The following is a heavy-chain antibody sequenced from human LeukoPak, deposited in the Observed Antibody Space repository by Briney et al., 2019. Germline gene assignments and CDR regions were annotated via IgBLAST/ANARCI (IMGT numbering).Heavy chain of an antibody. CDR3: ARGPTYYDSSGYRLEY. CDR2: INPSNGGT. Sequence: ASVKVSCKASGYAFSGYYMHWVRQAPGQGLEWMGWINPSNGGTKYAQNFQGRVTMTRDTSISTAYMELSSLTSDDTAVYYCARGPTYYDSSGYRLEYWGQGTLVTVSS. J-gene: IGHJ4*02. D-gene: IGHD3-22*01. V-gene: IGHV1-2*02. CDR1: GYAFSGYY.